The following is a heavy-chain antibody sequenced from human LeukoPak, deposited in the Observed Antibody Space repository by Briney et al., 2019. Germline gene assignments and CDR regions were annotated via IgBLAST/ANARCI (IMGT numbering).Heavy chain of an antibody. CDR2: INPSGGST. D-gene: IGHD4-17*01. CDR3: ASYHHRDFGDYYGMDV. CDR1: GYTFTTYY. Sequence: EASVKVSCKASGYTFTTYYMHWVRQAPGQGLEWMGIINPSGGSTRYAQKLQGRVTMTRDASTSTVYMELSSLISGDTAVYYCASYHHRDFGDYYGMDVWGQGTTVTVSS. J-gene: IGHJ6*02. V-gene: IGHV1-46*04.